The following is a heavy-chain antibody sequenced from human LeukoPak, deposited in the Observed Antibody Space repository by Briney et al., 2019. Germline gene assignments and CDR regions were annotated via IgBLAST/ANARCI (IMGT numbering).Heavy chain of an antibody. CDR1: GYTFTSYG. Sequence: ASVTVSCKASGYTFTSYGISWVRQAPGQGLEWMGWISAYNGNTNYAQKLQGRVTMTTDTSTSTAYMELRSLRSDDTGVYYCARERYQPYYYGMDVWGQGTTVTVSS. D-gene: IGHD2-2*01. J-gene: IGHJ6*02. V-gene: IGHV1-18*01. CDR2: ISAYNGNT. CDR3: ARERYQPYYYGMDV.